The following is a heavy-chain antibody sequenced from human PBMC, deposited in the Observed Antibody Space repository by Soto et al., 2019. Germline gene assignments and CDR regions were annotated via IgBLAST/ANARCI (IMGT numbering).Heavy chain of an antibody. V-gene: IGHV4-34*01. CDR1: GGSFSGYY. D-gene: IGHD2-15*01. CDR3: AGGASTRTPYYFDY. Sequence: TLSLTCAVYGGSFSGYYWSWIRQPPGKGLEWIGEINHSGSTNYNPSLKSRVTISVDTSKNQFSLKLSSVTAADTAVYYCAGGASTRTPYYFDYWGQGTLVTVSS. CDR2: INHSGST. J-gene: IGHJ4*02.